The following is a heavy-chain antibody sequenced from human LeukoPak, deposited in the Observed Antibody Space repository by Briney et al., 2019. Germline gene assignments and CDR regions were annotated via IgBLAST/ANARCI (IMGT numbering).Heavy chain of an antibody. J-gene: IGHJ6*02. V-gene: IGHV3-23*01. D-gene: IGHD3-22*01. CDR1: GFTFRSYA. CDR2: ISGSGGST. Sequence: PGGSLRLSCAASGFTFRSYAMSWVRQAPGKGLEWVSAISGSGGSTYYADSVKGRFTISRDNSKNTLYLQMNSLRAEDTAVYYCAKGGSSGYYFWNYYYGMDVWGQGTTVTVSS. CDR3: AKGGSSGYYFWNYYYGMDV.